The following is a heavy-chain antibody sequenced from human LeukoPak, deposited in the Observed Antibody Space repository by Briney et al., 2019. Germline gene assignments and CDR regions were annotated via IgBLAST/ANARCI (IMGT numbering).Heavy chain of an antibody. CDR1: GFTFEDYA. CDR3: AKDKKGIAAAGNHYYGMDV. CDR2: ISGDGGST. J-gene: IGHJ6*02. V-gene: IGHV3-43*02. D-gene: IGHD6-13*01. Sequence: PGGSLRLSCAASGFTFEDYAMHWVRQAPGKGLEWVPLISGDGGSTYYADSVKGRFTISRDNSKNSLYLQMNSLRTEDTALYYCAKDKKGIAAAGNHYYGMDVWGQGTTVTVSS.